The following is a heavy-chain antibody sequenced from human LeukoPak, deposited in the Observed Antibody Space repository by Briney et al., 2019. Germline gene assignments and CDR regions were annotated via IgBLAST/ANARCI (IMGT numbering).Heavy chain of an antibody. CDR1: GGSISSGGYY. D-gene: IGHD5-12*01. Sequence: SETLSLTCTVSGGSISSGGYYWSWIRQHPGKGLEWIGYIYYSGSTYYNPSLKSRVTISVDTSKNQFSPKLSSVTAADTAVYYCARGGGYDHGWFDPWGQGTLVTVSS. CDR3: ARGGGYDHGWFDP. CDR2: IYYSGST. V-gene: IGHV4-31*03. J-gene: IGHJ5*02.